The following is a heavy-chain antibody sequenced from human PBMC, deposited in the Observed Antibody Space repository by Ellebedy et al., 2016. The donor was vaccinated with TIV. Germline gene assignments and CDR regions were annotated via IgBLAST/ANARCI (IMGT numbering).Heavy chain of an antibody. Sequence: PGGSLRLSCATSGFTFRSYAMNWVRQAPGEGLEYVSTISTNGVTAYYADSVRARFIISRDNSRNSVYVQMSSLRAEDTAVYYCVREGVPRGFDIWGQGTMVTVSS. CDR3: VREGVPRGFDI. CDR2: ISTNGVTA. V-gene: IGHV3-64*05. D-gene: IGHD2-2*01. J-gene: IGHJ3*02. CDR1: GFTFRSYA.